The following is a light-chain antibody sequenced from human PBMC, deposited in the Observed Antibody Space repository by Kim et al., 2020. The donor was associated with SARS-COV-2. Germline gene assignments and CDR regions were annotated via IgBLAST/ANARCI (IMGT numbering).Light chain of an antibody. J-gene: IGKJ1*01. CDR2: KAS. CDR3: QQYNSYSGT. Sequence: ASVGDRVTITCRASQSISSWLAWYQQKPGKAPKLLIYKASSLESGVPSRFSGSGSGTEFTLTISSLQPDDFATYYCQQYNSYSGTFGQGTKVDIK. CDR1: QSISSW. V-gene: IGKV1-5*03.